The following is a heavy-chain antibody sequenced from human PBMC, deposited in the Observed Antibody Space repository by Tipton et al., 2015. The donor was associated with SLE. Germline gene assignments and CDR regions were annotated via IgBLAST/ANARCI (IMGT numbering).Heavy chain of an antibody. CDR3: ARRERSPIWFDP. J-gene: IGHJ5*02. Sequence: SIYYSGSTNYNPSLKSRVTLSVDTSRNQFSLKMISVTAADTAVYYCARRERSPIWFDPWGQGTLVTVSS. D-gene: IGHD5-24*01. V-gene: IGHV4-39*01. CDR2: IYYSGST.